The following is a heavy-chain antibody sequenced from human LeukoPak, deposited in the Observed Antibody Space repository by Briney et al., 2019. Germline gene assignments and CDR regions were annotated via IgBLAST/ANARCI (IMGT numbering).Heavy chain of an antibody. J-gene: IGHJ4*02. V-gene: IGHV3-23*01. Sequence: GGSLRLSCAASGFTFSSYAMSWVRQAPGKGLEWVSAISGSGGSTYYADSVKGRFTISRDNSKNSLYLQMNSLRAEDTAVYYCARDGLTGYSSSWPIYYFDNWGQGTLVTVSS. D-gene: IGHD6-13*01. CDR2: ISGSGGST. CDR3: ARDGLTGYSSSWPIYYFDN. CDR1: GFTFSSYA.